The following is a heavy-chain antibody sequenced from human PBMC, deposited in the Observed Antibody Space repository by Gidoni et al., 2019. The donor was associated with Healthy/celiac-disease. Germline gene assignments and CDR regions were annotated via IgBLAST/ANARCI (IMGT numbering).Heavy chain of an antibody. Sequence: ISWVRQMPGKGLEWMGRIDPSDSYTNYSPSFQGHVTISADKSISTAYLQWSSLKASDTAMYYCARTSRGGYNYFDYWGQGTLVTVSS. D-gene: IGHD5-12*01. J-gene: IGHJ4*02. V-gene: IGHV5-10-1*01. CDR2: IDPSDSYT. CDR3: ARTSRGGYNYFDY.